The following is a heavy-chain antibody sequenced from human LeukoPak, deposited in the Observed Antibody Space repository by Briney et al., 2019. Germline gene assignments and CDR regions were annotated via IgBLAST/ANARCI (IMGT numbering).Heavy chain of an antibody. CDR1: GYTFTSYG. CDR2: ISAYNGNT. J-gene: IGHJ5*02. V-gene: IGHV1-18*01. Sequence: ASVKVSCKASGYTFTSYGISWVRQAPGQGLEWMGWISAYNGNTNYAQKLQGRVTMTTDTSTSTAYMELRSLRSDDTAVYYCVRDPGQIAVAGRWFDPWGQGTLVTVSS. CDR3: VRDPGQIAVAGRWFDP. D-gene: IGHD6-19*01.